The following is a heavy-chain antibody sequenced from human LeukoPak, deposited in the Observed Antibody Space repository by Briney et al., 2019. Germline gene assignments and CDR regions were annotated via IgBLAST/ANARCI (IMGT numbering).Heavy chain of an antibody. CDR1: GYSISSGYY. CDR2: IYHSGST. J-gene: IGHJ4*02. Sequence: PSETLSLTCTVSGYSISSGYYWGWIRQPPGKGLEWIGSIYHSGSTYYNPSLKSRVTISVDTSKNQFSLKLSSVTAADTAVYYCARGLRGSYYLNYFDYWGQGTLVTVSS. CDR3: ARGLRGSYYLNYFDY. D-gene: IGHD1-26*01. V-gene: IGHV4-38-2*02.